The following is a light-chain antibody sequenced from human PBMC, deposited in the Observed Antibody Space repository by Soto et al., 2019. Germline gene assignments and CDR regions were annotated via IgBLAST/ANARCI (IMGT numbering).Light chain of an antibody. Sequence: DIQMTQSPSILSASVGDSVTITCRASQSVGRWLAWYQQKPGKAPKLLIYDASSLNSGVPSRFSGSQSGTEFTLTITSLLPDDFATYFCQQYSSYSLPTFGGGTKVDI. J-gene: IGKJ4*01. CDR1: QSVGRW. CDR2: DAS. CDR3: QQYSSYSLPT. V-gene: IGKV1-5*01.